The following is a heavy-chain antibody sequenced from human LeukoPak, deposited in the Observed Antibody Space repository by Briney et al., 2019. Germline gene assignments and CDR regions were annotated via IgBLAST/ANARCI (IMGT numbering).Heavy chain of an antibody. CDR2: IYYSGST. CDR3: ARQCGSSCSSYDY. Sequence: SEALSLTCTVSGGSISSSSYYWGWIRQPPGKGLEWIGSIYYSGSTYYNPSLKSRVTISVDTSKNQFSLKLSSVTAADTAVYYCARQCGSSCSSYDYWGQGTLVTVSS. J-gene: IGHJ4*02. CDR1: GGSISSSSYY. V-gene: IGHV4-39*01. D-gene: IGHD6-13*01.